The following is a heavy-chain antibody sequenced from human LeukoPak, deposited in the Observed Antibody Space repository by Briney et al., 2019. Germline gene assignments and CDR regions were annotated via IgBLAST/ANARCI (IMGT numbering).Heavy chain of an antibody. V-gene: IGHV4-34*01. CDR2: INHSGST. D-gene: IGHD3-10*01. CDR3: ARRAMVRASIRYYYYYYYMDV. J-gene: IGHJ6*03. Sequence: SETLSLTCAVYGGSFSGYYWSWIRQPPGKGLEWIGEINHSGSTNYIPSLKSRVTISVDTSKNQFSLKLGSVTAADTAVYYCARRAMVRASIRYYYYYYYMDVWGKGTTVTISS. CDR1: GGSFSGYY.